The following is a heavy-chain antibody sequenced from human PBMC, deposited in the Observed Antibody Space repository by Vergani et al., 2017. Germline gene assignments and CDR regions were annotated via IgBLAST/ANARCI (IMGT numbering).Heavy chain of an antibody. J-gene: IGHJ4*02. Sequence: QVQLVQSGAEVKKPGASVKVSCKASGYTFTSYYMHWVRQAPGQGLEWMGIINPSGGSTSYAQKFQGRVTMTRDTSTSTVYMELSSLRSEDTAVYYCARDMYDYDSSGPSGGGRLFDYWGQGTLVTVSS. V-gene: IGHV1-46*03. CDR3: ARDMYDYDSSGPSGGGRLFDY. CDR2: INPSGGST. CDR1: GYTFTSYY. D-gene: IGHD3-22*01.